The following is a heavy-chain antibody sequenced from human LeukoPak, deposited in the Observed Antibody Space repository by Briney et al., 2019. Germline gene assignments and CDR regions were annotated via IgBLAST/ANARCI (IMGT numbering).Heavy chain of an antibody. V-gene: IGHV4-61*05. D-gene: IGHD5-18*01. CDR1: GGSISSSSYY. Sequence: SETLSLTCTVSGGSISSSSYYWSWLRHPPGKGLEWIGYIYYSGSTNYNPSLKSRVTISVDTSKNQFSLKLSSVTAADTAVYYCARPRGYSYGYFDYWGQGTLVTVSS. J-gene: IGHJ4*02. CDR3: ARPRGYSYGYFDY. CDR2: IYYSGST.